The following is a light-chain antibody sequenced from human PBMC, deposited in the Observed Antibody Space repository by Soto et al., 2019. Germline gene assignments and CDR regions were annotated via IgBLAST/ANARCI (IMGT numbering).Light chain of an antibody. Sequence: EIVLTQSPGTLSLSPGERATLSCRASQSIGTNLVWYRQKPGQAPRLLIHGASARATGIPARFRGSGSGTEFTLTITNLQSEDFAVYYCQQYDNLPPWTFGQGTKVDIK. J-gene: IGKJ1*01. V-gene: IGKV3-15*01. CDR3: QQYDNLPPWT. CDR1: QSIGTN. CDR2: GAS.